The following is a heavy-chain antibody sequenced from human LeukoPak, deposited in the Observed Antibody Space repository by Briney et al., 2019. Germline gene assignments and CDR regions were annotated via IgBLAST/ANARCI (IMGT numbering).Heavy chain of an antibody. CDR1: GFTFSSNY. V-gene: IGHV3-53*05. Sequence: GGSLRLSCAASGFTFSSNYMSWVRQAPGKGLEWVSVIYSGGSTYYADSVKGRFTISRDNSKDTLYLQMDSLRAEDTALYYCAREEHDYVWGSYRYYYYYGIDVWGQGTTVTVSS. D-gene: IGHD3-16*02. CDR3: AREEHDYVWGSYRYYYYYGIDV. J-gene: IGHJ6*02. CDR2: IYSGGST.